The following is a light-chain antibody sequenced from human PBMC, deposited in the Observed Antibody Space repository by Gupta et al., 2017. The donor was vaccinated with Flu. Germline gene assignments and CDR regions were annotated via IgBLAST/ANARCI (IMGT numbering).Light chain of an antibody. CDR2: DVS. J-gene: IGLJ1*01. Sequence: SSDVGGYNYVSCSQHHPGKAPKFIIYDVSNRPSGVSNRFSGSKSGNTASLTISGLQAEDEADYYCGSYTSSSTLDVFGTGTKVTVL. CDR1: SSDVGGYNY. CDR3: GSYTSSSTLDV. V-gene: IGLV2-14*03.